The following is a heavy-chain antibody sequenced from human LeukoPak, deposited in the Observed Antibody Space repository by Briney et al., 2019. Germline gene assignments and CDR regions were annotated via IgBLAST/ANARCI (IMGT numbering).Heavy chain of an antibody. V-gene: IGHV1-2*02. CDR3: ARDNYGTLDY. D-gene: IGHD3-16*01. CDR1: GYTFTVYY. CDR2: SCPRSGVT. J-gene: IGHJ4*02. Sequence: ASVKVSCKPSGYTFTVYYIHWVRHGPGQGLGWMGWSCPRSGVTKYTQKFQGRVTMTMDTSISTVYMELTSLTFDDTAVYYCARDNYGTLDYWGQGTLVTVSS.